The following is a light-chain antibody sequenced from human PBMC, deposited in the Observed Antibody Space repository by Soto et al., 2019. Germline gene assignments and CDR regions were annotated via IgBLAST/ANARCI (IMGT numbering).Light chain of an antibody. Sequence: QSVLTQPASVSGSPGQSITISCTGTSSDVGSYNLVSWYQQHPGKAPKLMIFEVSKRPSVVSNRFSGSKSGNTTSLTISGLQAEDEDDSYCCSYAGSRLYYVFGTGTKLTVL. V-gene: IGLV2-23*02. J-gene: IGLJ1*01. CDR2: EVS. CDR3: CSYAGSRLYYV. CDR1: SSDVGSYNL.